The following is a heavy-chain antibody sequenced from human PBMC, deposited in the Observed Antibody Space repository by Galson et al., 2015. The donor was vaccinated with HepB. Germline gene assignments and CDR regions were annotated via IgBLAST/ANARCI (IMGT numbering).Heavy chain of an antibody. Sequence: SLRLSCAAPGFTFDDHTMQWVRQVPGKGLEWVSLISWDAVSTYYADSVKGRFTISRDNNKNSLYLQMNSLRTEDTAFYYCTKGSQSSGWYASDYWGQGTLVIVSS. CDR2: ISWDAVST. V-gene: IGHV3-43*01. J-gene: IGHJ4*02. D-gene: IGHD6-19*01. CDR3: TKGSQSSGWYASDY. CDR1: GFTFDDHT.